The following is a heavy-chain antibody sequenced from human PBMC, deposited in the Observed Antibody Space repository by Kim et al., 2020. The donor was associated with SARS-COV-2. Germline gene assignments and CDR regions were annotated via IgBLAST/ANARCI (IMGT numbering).Heavy chain of an antibody. CDR3: ARGGYCSSTSCYTARHYYYYGMDV. CDR2: IYYSGST. J-gene: IGHJ6*02. CDR1: GGSISSYY. D-gene: IGHD2-2*02. Sequence: SETLSLTCTVSGGSISSYYWSWIRQPPGKGLEWSGYIYYSGSTNYNPSLKSRVTISVDTSKNQCSLKRSSVTAADTAVYYCARGGYCSSTSCYTARHYYYYGMDVWGQGTTVTVSS. V-gene: IGHV4-59*13.